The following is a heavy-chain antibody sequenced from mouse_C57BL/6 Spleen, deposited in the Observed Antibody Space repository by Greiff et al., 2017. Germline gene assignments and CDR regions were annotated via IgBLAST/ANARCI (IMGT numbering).Heavy chain of an antibody. V-gene: IGHV1-52*01. D-gene: IGHD1-1*01. CDR2: IDPSDSET. CDR3: AGSITTVVATLDYYAMDD. J-gene: IGHJ4*01. CDR1: GYTFTSYW. Sequence: VQLQQPGAELVRPGSSVKLSCKASGYTFTSYWMHWVKQRPIQGLEWIGNIDPSDSETHYNQKFKDKATLTVDKSSSTAYMQLSSLTSEDSAVYYCAGSITTVVATLDYYAMDDWGQGTSVTVSS.